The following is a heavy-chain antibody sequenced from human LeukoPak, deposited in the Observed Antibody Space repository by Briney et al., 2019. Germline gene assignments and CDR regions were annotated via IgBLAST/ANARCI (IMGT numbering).Heavy chain of an antibody. V-gene: IGHV3-74*01. D-gene: IGHD2/OR15-2a*01. CDR3: ARGPSSTNFYVGDH. Sequence: GGSLRLSCATSGFTFSTFWMHWVRQAPGKGLVWVSRINSGGSSTSYADSVKGRFTISRDNAKNTLYLQMNSLRAEDAAVYYCARGPSSTNFYVGDHWGQGTLATVSS. CDR1: GFTFSTFW. CDR2: INSGGSST. J-gene: IGHJ5*02.